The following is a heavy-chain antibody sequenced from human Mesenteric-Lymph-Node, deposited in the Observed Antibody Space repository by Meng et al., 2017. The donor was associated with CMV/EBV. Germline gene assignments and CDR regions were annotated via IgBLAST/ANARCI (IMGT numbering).Heavy chain of an antibody. J-gene: IGHJ4*02. CDR2: ISAYNGKT. Sequence: GYTFTSYGIIWVRQAPGQGLESMGWISAYNGKTNYAQILQGRVTMTTDTSTSTAYMELRSLRSDDTAVYYCARGNWDQTVEGWYFDYWGQGTLVTVSS. CDR1: GYTFTSYG. D-gene: IGHD1-1*01. V-gene: IGHV1-18*01. CDR3: ARGNWDQTVEGWYFDY.